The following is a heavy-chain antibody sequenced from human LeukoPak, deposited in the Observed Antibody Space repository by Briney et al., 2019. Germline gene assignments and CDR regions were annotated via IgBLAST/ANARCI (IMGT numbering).Heavy chain of an antibody. CDR1: GYTFTSNG. Sequence: SETLSCKASGYTFTSNGTSRVRHALGQGLGWMGGIILSFGTANYAQKFQGRVTITTDESTSTAYMALSSPKTEVTAVYCCARDSSSWYNCFDPWGQGTLVTVSS. CDR3: ARDSSSWYNCFDP. J-gene: IGHJ5*02. D-gene: IGHD6-13*01. V-gene: IGHV1-69*05. CDR2: IILSFGTA.